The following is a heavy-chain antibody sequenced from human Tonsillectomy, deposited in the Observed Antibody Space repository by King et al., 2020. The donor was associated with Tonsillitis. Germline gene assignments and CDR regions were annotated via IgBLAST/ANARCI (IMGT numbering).Heavy chain of an antibody. Sequence: VQLVESGGGVVQPGRSLGLSCAASGFTVNNYGMHWVRQAPGKGLEWVAVMWYDGRKIFYADSVKGRFTISRDNSENTLYLQMNSLRAEDTAVYYCARTYFYDSSGLHFDYWGQGSLVTVSS. V-gene: IGHV3-33*01. J-gene: IGHJ4*02. CDR3: ARTYFYDSSGLHFDY. D-gene: IGHD3-22*01. CDR1: GFTVNNYG. CDR2: MWYDGRKI.